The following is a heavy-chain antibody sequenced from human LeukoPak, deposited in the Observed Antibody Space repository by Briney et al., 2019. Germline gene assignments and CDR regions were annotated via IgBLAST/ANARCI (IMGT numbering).Heavy chain of an antibody. J-gene: IGHJ4*02. CDR1: GFTFSSYG. CDR2: ISSSSSTI. CDR3: APHRDGNYPFDY. V-gene: IGHV3-48*02. Sequence: GGSLRLSCAASGFTFSSYGMHWVRQAPGKGLEWVSYISSSSSTIYYADSVKGRFTISRDNAKRSLYLQMHSLRDEDTAVYYCAPHRDGNYPFDYWGQGTLVTVSS. D-gene: IGHD1-7*01.